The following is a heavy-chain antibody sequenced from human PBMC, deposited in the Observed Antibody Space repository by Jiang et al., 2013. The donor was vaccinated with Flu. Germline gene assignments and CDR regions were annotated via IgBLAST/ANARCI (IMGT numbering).Heavy chain of an antibody. CDR3: ARSSHSSSWFYYYYYYMDV. J-gene: IGHJ6*03. CDR1: GYTFTSYY. CDR2: INPSGGST. V-gene: IGHV1-46*01. Sequence: EVKKPGASVKVSCKASGYTFTSYYMHWVRQAPGQGLEWMGIINPSGGSTSYAQKFQGRVTMTRDTSTSTVYMELSSLRSEDTAVYYCARSSHSSSWFYYYYYYMDVWGKGTTVTVSS. D-gene: IGHD6-13*01.